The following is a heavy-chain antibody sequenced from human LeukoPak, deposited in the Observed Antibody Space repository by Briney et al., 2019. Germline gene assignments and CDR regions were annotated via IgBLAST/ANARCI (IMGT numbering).Heavy chain of an antibody. Sequence: GESLKISCKGSGYSFITYWIGWVRQMPGKGLEWMGIIYPGDSESRYSPSFQGQVAISADKSISTAYLQRSSLKASDTAMYYCARAYCSSTSCYLGAFDIWGQGTMVTVSS. CDR1: GYSFITYW. V-gene: IGHV5-51*01. D-gene: IGHD2-2*01. CDR3: ARAYCSSTSCYLGAFDI. CDR2: IYPGDSES. J-gene: IGHJ3*02.